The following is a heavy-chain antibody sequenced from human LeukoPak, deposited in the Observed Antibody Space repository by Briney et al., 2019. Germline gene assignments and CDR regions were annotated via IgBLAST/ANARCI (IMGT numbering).Heavy chain of an antibody. Sequence: ASVKVSCKTSEYTFTTYAIHWVRQAPGDRLEWMGCFNVGHGNTEYSERFQGRVTITTDASATTHFMELSSLRSEDAAVYYCASQYYYGPTGYYGGFDYWGQGTPVTVSS. CDR2: FNVGHGNT. CDR1: EYTFTTYA. CDR3: ASQYYYGPTGYYGGFDY. V-gene: IGHV1-3*01. J-gene: IGHJ4*02. D-gene: IGHD3-22*01.